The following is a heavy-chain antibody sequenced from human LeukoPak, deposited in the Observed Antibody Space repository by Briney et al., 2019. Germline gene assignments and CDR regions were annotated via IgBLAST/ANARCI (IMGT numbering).Heavy chain of an antibody. D-gene: IGHD3-3*01. V-gene: IGHV3-7*01. CDR1: GFIFSSYW. Sequence: PGGSLRLSCAASGFIFSSYWMSWVRQAPGKGLEWVAHIHQDGSQKYYVDSVKGRFTISRDNAKNSLYLQINSLSAEDTAVYYCARTYDFWSGSIRHDAFDIWGQGTMVTVSS. J-gene: IGHJ3*02. CDR3: ARTYDFWSGSIRHDAFDI. CDR2: IHQDGSQK.